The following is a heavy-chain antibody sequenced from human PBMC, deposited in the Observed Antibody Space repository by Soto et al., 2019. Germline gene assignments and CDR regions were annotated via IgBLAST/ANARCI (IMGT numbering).Heavy chain of an antibody. D-gene: IGHD6-6*01. CDR3: ARRAPGAAARGGWGLYYYYYMDV. V-gene: IGHV1-18*01. CDR2: ISAYNGNT. Sequence: ASVKVSCKASGYTFTSYGISWVRQAPGQGLEWMGWISAYNGNTNYAQKLQGRVTMTTDTSTSTAYMELRSLRSDDTAVYYCARRAPGAAARGGWGLYYYYYMDVWGKGTTVTVSS. J-gene: IGHJ6*03. CDR1: GYTFTSYG.